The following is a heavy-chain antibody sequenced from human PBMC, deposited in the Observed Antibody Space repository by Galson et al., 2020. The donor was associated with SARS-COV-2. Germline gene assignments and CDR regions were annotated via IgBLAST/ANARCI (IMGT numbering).Heavy chain of an antibody. CDR3: ARRDDLAPRSSYYDLMTGYQAFDY. J-gene: IGHJ4*02. V-gene: IGHV1-18*04. CDR2: VSVNNGNS. D-gene: IGHD3-9*01. Sequence: ASVKVSCKASGFTFSTYGISWVRQAPGQGLEWMGWVSVNNGNSNYAQKFQGRVTMTTDTSTNTAYMELWSLTSDDTAVYYCARRDDLAPRSSYYDLMTGYQAFDYWGQGTLVTVSS. CDR1: GFTFSTYG.